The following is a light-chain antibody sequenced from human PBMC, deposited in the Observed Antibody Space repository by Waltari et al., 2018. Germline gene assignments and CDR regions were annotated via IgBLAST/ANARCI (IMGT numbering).Light chain of an antibody. V-gene: IGLV2-11*01. CDR2: EVS. CDR1: SSDIGGYNY. J-gene: IGLJ2*01. Sequence: QAALTQPRSLSGSPGQSVTISCTGTSSDIGGYNYVSWYQQHPGTAPKLMIYEVSKRPSGVSDRFSGSKSANTASLTISGLQAEDEADYYCSSFAGSNTWVFGGGTRLTVL. CDR3: SSFAGSNTWV.